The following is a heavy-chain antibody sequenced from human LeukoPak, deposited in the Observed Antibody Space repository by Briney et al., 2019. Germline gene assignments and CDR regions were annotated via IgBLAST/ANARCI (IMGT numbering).Heavy chain of an antibody. V-gene: IGHV1-24*01. CDR1: GYTLTELS. Sequence: ASVKVSCKVSGYTLTELSMHWVRQAPGKGLEWMGGFDPEDGETIYAQKFQGRVTMTEDTSTDTAYMELSSLRSEDTAVYYCAISQRHCSSISCYVYWGQGTLVTVSS. CDR3: AISQRHCSSISCYVY. CDR2: FDPEDGET. J-gene: IGHJ4*02. D-gene: IGHD2-2*01.